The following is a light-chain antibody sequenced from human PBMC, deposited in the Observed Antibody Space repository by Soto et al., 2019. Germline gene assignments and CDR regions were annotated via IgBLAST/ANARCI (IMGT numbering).Light chain of an antibody. J-gene: IGKJ2*01. CDR1: QGISSA. CDR3: QKFNSYPHT. Sequence: AIQLTQSPSSLSASVGDRVTITCRASQGISSALAWYQQKPGKAPKLLIYDASSLESGVPSRLSGSGSGTDFTLTISSLQPEDFATYYCQKFNSYPHTFGQGTKVDIK. V-gene: IGKV1-13*02. CDR2: DAS.